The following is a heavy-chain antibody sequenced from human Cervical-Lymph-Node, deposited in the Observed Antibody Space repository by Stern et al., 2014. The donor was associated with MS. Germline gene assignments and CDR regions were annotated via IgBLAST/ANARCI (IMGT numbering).Heavy chain of an antibody. CDR3: ARDPQRRDGYNFDY. Sequence: VQLVESGGGLVKPGGSLTLSCAASGFTFSDHNLNWIRQAPGKGLEWVAYITSSGGSTHYADSVKGRFTIPRDNARNSLDLQMNSLRAEDTAVYYCARDPQRRDGYNFDYWGQGALVTVSS. V-gene: IGHV3-11*01. D-gene: IGHD5-24*01. CDR2: ITSSGGST. J-gene: IGHJ4*02. CDR1: GFTFSDHN.